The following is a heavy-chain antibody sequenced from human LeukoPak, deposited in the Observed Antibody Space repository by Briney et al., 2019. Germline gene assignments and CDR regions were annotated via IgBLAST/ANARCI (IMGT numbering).Heavy chain of an antibody. J-gene: IGHJ4*02. CDR2: VSSDGTKK. V-gene: IGHV3-30*18. D-gene: IGHD5-18*01. Sequence: GGSLRLSCAASGFTVSSNYMSWVRQAPGKGLEWMAVVSSDGTKKYYADSVKGRFTISRDNSKNTLYVQMDSLRAEDTAVYYCAKDQRGYNYGELGYFDFWGQGTLVTVSS. CDR1: GFTVSSNY. CDR3: AKDQRGYNYGELGYFDF.